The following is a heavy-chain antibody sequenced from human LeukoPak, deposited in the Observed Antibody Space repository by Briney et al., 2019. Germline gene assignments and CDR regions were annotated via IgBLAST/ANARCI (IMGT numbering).Heavy chain of an antibody. CDR1: GFTFTNAW. V-gene: IGHV3-15*07. D-gene: IGHD4-23*01. Sequence: GGSLRLSCAASGFTFTNAWMNWVRQAPGKGLEWVGRIKRKTDGGTTDYAAPVKGRFTISRDDSKNTLFLQMNSLKTEDTAMYYCAREATVVTVYYFDYWGQGTLVTVSS. J-gene: IGHJ4*02. CDR2: IKRKTDGGTT. CDR3: AREATVVTVYYFDY.